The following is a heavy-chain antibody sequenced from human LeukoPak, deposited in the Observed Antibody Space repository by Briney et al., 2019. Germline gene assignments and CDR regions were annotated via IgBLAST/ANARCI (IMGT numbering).Heavy chain of an antibody. CDR3: AKDGGSSQEGFDY. J-gene: IGHJ4*02. D-gene: IGHD1-26*01. V-gene: IGHV3-30-3*01. Sequence: SGGSLRLSCAASGFTFSSYAMHWVRQAPGKGLEWVAVISYDGSNKYYADSVKGRFTISRDNSKNTLYLQMNSLRAEDTAVYYCAKDGGSSQEGFDYWGQGTLVTVSS. CDR2: ISYDGSNK. CDR1: GFTFSSYA.